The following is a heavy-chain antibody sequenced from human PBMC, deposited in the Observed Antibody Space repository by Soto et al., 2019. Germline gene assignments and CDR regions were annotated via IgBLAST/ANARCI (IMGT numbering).Heavy chain of an antibody. CDR2: INPSGGST. CDR1: GYTFTSYY. D-gene: IGHD3-9*01. V-gene: IGHV1-46*01. CDR3: ARDYYDILTGYGLYYYYGMDV. Sequence: ASVKVSCKASGYTFTSYYMHWVRQAPVQGLEWMGIINPSGGSTSYAQKFQGRVTMTRDTSTSTVYMELSSLRSEDTAVYYCARDYYDILTGYGLYYYYGMDVWGQGTTVTVSS. J-gene: IGHJ6*02.